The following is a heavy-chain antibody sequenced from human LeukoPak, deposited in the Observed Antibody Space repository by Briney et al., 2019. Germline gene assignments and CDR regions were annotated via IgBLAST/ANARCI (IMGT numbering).Heavy chain of an antibody. D-gene: IGHD3-22*01. J-gene: IGHJ4*02. CDR1: GGTFTSYY. CDR3: ARDRDGNDRLDY. V-gene: IGHV1-46*01. Sequence: ASVKVSCKASGGTFTSYYMHWVRQAPGQGLEWMGIINPSGGSTSYTQKFQGRVTMTRDTSTNTVYIELNSLRSEDTAVYYCARDRDGNDRLDYWGQGTLVTVSS. CDR2: INPSGGST.